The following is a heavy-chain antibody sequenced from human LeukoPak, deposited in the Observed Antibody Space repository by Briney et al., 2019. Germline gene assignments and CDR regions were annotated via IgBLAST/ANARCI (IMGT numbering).Heavy chain of an antibody. V-gene: IGHV1-18*01. Sequence: ASVKVSCKASGYTFTSYGISWVRRAPGQGLEWMGWISAYNGNTNYAQKLQGRVTMTTDTSTSTAYMELRSLRSDDTAVYYCARTRGTLYPQPKDAFDIWGQGTMVTVSS. D-gene: IGHD3-16*01. CDR1: GYTFTSYG. CDR2: ISAYNGNT. J-gene: IGHJ3*02. CDR3: ARTRGTLYPQPKDAFDI.